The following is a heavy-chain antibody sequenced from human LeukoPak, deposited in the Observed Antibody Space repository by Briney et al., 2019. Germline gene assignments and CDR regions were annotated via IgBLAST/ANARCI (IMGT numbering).Heavy chain of an antibody. Sequence: PGGSLRLSCAASGFTFSSYSVIWARQAPGKGLEWVSYVSSGGTTTYYADSVKGRFTISRDYSKNTLYLQMNSLRAEDTAVYYCAKNPAEVGSGDSNWFDPWGQGTLVTVSS. D-gene: IGHD6-13*01. CDR1: GFTFSSYS. J-gene: IGHJ5*02. CDR2: VSSGGTTT. V-gene: IGHV3-48*01. CDR3: AKNPAEVGSGDSNWFDP.